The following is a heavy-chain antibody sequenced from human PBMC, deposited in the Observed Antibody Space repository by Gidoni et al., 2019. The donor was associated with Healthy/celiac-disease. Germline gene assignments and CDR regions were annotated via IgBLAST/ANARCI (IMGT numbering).Heavy chain of an antibody. Sequence: QVQLPESGPGLVKPSETLSLTCTVSGGSISSYYWSWIRQPPGKGLEWIGYIYYSGSTNYNPSLKSRVTISVDTSKNQFSLKLSSVTAADTAVYYCARTRWLQFDAFDIWGQGTMVTVSS. J-gene: IGHJ3*02. CDR3: ARTRWLQFDAFDI. V-gene: IGHV4-59*01. D-gene: IGHD5-12*01. CDR1: GGSISSYY. CDR2: IYYSGST.